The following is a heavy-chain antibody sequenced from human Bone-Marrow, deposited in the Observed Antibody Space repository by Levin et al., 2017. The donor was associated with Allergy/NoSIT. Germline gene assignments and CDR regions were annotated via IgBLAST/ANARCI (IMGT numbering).Heavy chain of an antibody. V-gene: IGHV3-23*01. CDR2: ISGSGGST. D-gene: IGHD6-13*01. CDR3: AKAGEQQLVYYYYYYGMDV. Sequence: GGSLRLSCAASGFTFSSYAMSWVRQAPGKGLEWVSAISGSGGSTYYADSVKGRFTISRDNSKNTLYMQMNSLRAEDTAVYYCAKAGEQQLVYYYYYYGMDVWGQGTTVTVSS. CDR1: GFTFSSYA. J-gene: IGHJ6*02.